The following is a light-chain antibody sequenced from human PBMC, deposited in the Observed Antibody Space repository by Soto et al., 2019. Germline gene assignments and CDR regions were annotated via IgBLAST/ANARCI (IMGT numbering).Light chain of an antibody. V-gene: IGKV3-20*01. CDR3: QQYHTSPRT. J-gene: IGKJ1*01. Sequence: EFVLTQSPGTLSLSPGERAALSCRASQSVSRYLAWYQQKPGQAPRLLISGASSRATGIPDRFSGSGSGTDFTLTISRLEPEDFAVYYCQQYHTSPRTFGQGTKVEIK. CDR2: GAS. CDR1: QSVSRY.